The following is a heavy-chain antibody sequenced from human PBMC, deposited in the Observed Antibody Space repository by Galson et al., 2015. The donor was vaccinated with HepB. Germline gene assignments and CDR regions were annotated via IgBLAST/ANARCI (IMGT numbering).Heavy chain of an antibody. Sequence: SVKVSCKASGGTFSSYAISWVRQAPGQGLEWMGGIIPIFGTANYAQKFQGRVTITADESTSTAYMELSSLRSEDTAVYYCARDPDDYSITHAFDIWGQGTMVTVSS. J-gene: IGHJ3*02. CDR2: IIPIFGTA. CDR1: GGTFSSYA. V-gene: IGHV1-69*13. D-gene: IGHD4-11*01. CDR3: ARDPDDYSITHAFDI.